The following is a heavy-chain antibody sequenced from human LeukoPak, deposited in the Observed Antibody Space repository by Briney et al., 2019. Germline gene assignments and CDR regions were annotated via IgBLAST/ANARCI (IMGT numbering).Heavy chain of an antibody. CDR1: GFTFSSYG. V-gene: IGHV3-33*06. Sequence: GGSLRLSCAASGFTFSSYGMHWVRQAPGKGLEWVAVIWYDGSNKYYADSVKGRFTISRDNSKNTLYLQMNSLRAEDTAVYYCAKWDSSGFFDYWGQGTLVTVSS. CDR2: IWYDGSNK. D-gene: IGHD3-22*01. J-gene: IGHJ4*02. CDR3: AKWDSSGFFDY.